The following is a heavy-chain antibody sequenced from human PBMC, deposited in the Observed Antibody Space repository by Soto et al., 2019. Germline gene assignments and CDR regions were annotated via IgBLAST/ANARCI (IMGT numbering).Heavy chain of an antibody. CDR3: AREPRYSSSPNWFDP. V-gene: IGHV1-69*04. J-gene: IGHJ5*02. D-gene: IGHD6-13*01. CDR1: GGTFSSYT. Sequence: SVKVSFKASGGTFSSYTISWVRQAPGQGLEWMGRIIPILGIANYAQKFQGRVTITADKSTSTAYMELSSLRSEDTAVYYCAREPRYSSSPNWFDPWGQGTLVTVSS. CDR2: IIPILGIA.